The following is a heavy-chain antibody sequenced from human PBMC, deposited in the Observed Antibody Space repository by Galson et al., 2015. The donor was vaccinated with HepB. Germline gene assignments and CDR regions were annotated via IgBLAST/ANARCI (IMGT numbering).Heavy chain of an antibody. Sequence: SLRLSCAASGFTFRNYDMSWVRQAPGKGLEWVSVISSDGRSLYYADSVKGRFTISRDNAKNSLYLQMNSLRAEDTAVYYCARGYCSGGRCNSRIYYYGMDVWGQGTTVTVSS. CDR2: ISSDGRSL. CDR3: ARGYCSGGRCNSRIYYYGMDV. D-gene: IGHD2-15*01. CDR1: GFTFRNYD. J-gene: IGHJ6*02. V-gene: IGHV3-23*03.